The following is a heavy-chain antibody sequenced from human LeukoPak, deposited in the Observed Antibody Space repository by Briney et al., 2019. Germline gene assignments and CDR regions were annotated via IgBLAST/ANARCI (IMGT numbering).Heavy chain of an antibody. CDR3: ARGGSSPYFDH. J-gene: IGHJ4*02. CDR1: GASIRNNDYY. V-gene: IGHV4-39*01. Sequence: SETLSLTCTVSGASIRNNDYYWGWLRQPPGKGLEWIGSIYQSGDTYYNPSLKNRVIISVDMSKRQVSLKLSSVTAADTAVYYCARGGSSPYFDHWGQGTLGTVSS. CDR2: IYQSGDT.